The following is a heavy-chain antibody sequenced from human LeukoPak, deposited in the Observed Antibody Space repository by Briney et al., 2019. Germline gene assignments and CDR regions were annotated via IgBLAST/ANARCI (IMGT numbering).Heavy chain of an antibody. V-gene: IGHV1-18*01. CDR3: ARDLPYAGNSPPDY. CDR1: GYTFTSYG. Sequence: ASVKVSCKSSGYTFTSYGISWVRQAPGQGLEWMGCISAYNGNTNYAQKHQGRVTMTTDTSTSTAYMERRSLRSDDAAVYYCARDLPYAGNSPPDYWGQGTLVTVSS. J-gene: IGHJ4*02. D-gene: IGHD4-23*01. CDR2: ISAYNGNT.